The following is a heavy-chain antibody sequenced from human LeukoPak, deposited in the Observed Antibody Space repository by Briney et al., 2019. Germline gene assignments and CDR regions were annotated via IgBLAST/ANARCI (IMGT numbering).Heavy chain of an antibody. D-gene: IGHD3-9*01. CDR3: ARIGGDYDILTGYPTLTDAFDI. CDR2: INPNSGGT. Sequence: ASVKVSCKASGYSFTAQYMHWLRQAPGQGLEWMGRINPNSGGTNYAQKFQGRVTMTRDTSISTAYMELSRLRSDDTAVYYCARIGGDYDILTGYPTLTDAFDIWGQGTMVTVSS. V-gene: IGHV1-2*06. J-gene: IGHJ3*02. CDR1: GYSFTAQY.